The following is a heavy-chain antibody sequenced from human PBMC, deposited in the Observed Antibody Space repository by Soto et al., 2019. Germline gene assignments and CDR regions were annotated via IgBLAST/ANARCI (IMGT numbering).Heavy chain of an antibody. J-gene: IGHJ4*02. CDR1: GFTFSSYA. CDR3: AKGYRYCSGGSCYSFDY. Sequence: LRLSCAASGFTFSSYAMSWVRQAPVKGLEWVSAISGSGGSTYYADSVKGRFTISRDNSKNTLYLQMNSLRAEDTAVYYCAKGYRYCSGGSCYSFDYWGQGTLVTVSS. V-gene: IGHV3-23*01. D-gene: IGHD2-15*01. CDR2: ISGSGGST.